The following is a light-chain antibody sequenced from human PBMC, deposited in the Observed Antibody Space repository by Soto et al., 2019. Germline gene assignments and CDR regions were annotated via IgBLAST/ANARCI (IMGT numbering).Light chain of an antibody. CDR3: QQANSFPWT. J-gene: IGKJ1*01. Sequence: IVLTQSPGTLSLSPGERTTLSCRASQSVSSNLAWYQQKPGQAPRLLIYGASTRATGIPARFSGSGSGTEFTLTISSLQPEDFATYYCQQANSFPWTFGQGTKVDI. V-gene: IGKV3-15*01. CDR1: QSVSSN. CDR2: GAS.